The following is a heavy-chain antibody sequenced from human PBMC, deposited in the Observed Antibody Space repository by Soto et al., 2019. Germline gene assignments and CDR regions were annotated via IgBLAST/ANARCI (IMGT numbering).Heavy chain of an antibody. CDR1: GFTFSSYA. V-gene: IGHV3-23*01. CDR2: ISSSGGST. Sequence: GGSLRLSCAASGFTFSSYAMSWVRQAPGKGLEWVSAISSSGGSTYYGDSVNGRFTISRENSKNTLYLQMNSLRAEDTAVYYCAKDLYRNVPSSVPAEDWFDSWGQGTLVTVSS. CDR3: AKDLYRNVPSSVPAEDWFDS. J-gene: IGHJ5*01. D-gene: IGHD3-10*02.